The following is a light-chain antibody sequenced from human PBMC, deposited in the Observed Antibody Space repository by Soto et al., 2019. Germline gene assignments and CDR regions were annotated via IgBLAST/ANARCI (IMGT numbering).Light chain of an antibody. CDR2: DDS. Sequence: SYELTQPPSVSVAPGQTARITCGGNNIGSKSVHWYQQKPGQAPVLVVYDDSDRPSGIPERFSGSNSGNTATLTISRVEAGDEADYHCQVWDSSSDHRYYVFGTGTKLTVL. CDR1: NIGSKS. J-gene: IGLJ1*01. CDR3: QVWDSSSDHRYYV. V-gene: IGLV3-21*02.